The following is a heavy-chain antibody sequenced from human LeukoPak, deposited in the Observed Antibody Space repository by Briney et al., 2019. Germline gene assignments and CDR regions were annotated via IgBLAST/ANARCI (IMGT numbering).Heavy chain of an antibody. CDR2: IIPIFGTA. Sequence: ASVKVSCKASGGTFSSYAISWVRQAPGQGLEWMGGIIPIFGTANYAQKFQGRVTITADESTSTAYMELSSLRSEDTAVYTCARGRHSSSWDEDFDYWGQGTLVTVSS. D-gene: IGHD6-13*01. CDR1: GGTFSSYA. V-gene: IGHV1-69*13. CDR3: ARGRHSSSWDEDFDY. J-gene: IGHJ4*02.